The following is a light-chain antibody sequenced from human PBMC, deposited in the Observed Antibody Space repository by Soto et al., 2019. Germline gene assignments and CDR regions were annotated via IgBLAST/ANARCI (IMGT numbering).Light chain of an antibody. CDR2: DAS. Sequence: EIVLTQSPATLSLSPGERATLSSRASQSVSSYLAWYQQKPGQAPRLLIYDASNRATGIPARFSGSGSGTDFTLTISSLEPEDFAVYYCQQRSNWPPYTFGQGTKLEFK. CDR1: QSVSSY. V-gene: IGKV3-11*01. CDR3: QQRSNWPPYT. J-gene: IGKJ2*01.